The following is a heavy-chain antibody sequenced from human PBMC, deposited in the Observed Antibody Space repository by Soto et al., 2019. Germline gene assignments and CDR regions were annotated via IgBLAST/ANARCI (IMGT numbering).Heavy chain of an antibody. CDR1: GYTFSSSW. V-gene: IGHV5-51*01. CDR3: ARQEYWGPFVNWFDP. Sequence: PGESLKISCQASGYTFSSSWIAWVRQAPGKGLEWMGIIYPGDSETRYSPSFQGQVTISVDKSSNTAYLQWRSLRASDTAMYYCARQEYWGPFVNWFDPWGQGTPVTVSS. J-gene: IGHJ5*02. CDR2: IYPGDSET. D-gene: IGHD2-15*01.